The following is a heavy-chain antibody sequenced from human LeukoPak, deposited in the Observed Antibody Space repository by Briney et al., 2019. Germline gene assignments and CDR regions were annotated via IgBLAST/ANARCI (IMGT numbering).Heavy chain of an antibody. CDR3: AKDSHYSSGSAFDY. D-gene: IGHD6-19*01. Sequence: GGSLRLSCAASGFTFGSYWMNWVRQAPGKGLEWVSAISGSGGSTYYADSVKGRFTISRDNPKNTLYLQMNSLRAEDTAVYYCAKDSHYSSGSAFDYWGQGTLVTVSS. CDR2: ISGSGGST. J-gene: IGHJ4*02. CDR1: GFTFGSYW. V-gene: IGHV3-23*01.